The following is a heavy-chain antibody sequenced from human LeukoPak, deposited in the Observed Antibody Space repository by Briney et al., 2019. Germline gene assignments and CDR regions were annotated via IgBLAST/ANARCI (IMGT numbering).Heavy chain of an antibody. CDR2: IILILGIA. J-gene: IGHJ5*02. CDR3: ARSGYGGNSVRGDWFDP. V-gene: IGHV1-69*04. Sequence: SVKVSCKASGGTFSSYAISWVRQAPGQGLEWMGRIILILGIANYAQKFQGRVTITADKSTSTAYMELSSLRSEDTAVYYCARSGYGGNSVRGDWFDPWGQGTLVTVSS. CDR1: GGTFSSYA. D-gene: IGHD4-23*01.